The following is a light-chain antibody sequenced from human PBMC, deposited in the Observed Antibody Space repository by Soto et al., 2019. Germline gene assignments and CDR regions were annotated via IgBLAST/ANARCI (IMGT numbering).Light chain of an antibody. CDR1: SSNIGNNY. Sequence: QSALTQPPSVSAAPGQKVTISCSGSSSNIGNNYVFWYQQLPGTAPKLLIYDNDKRPSGIPDRFSGSKSGTSATLGITGLQTGDEADYHCATWDRSLSVGVFGGGTKLTVL. CDR3: ATWDRSLSVGV. V-gene: IGLV1-51*01. CDR2: DND. J-gene: IGLJ2*01.